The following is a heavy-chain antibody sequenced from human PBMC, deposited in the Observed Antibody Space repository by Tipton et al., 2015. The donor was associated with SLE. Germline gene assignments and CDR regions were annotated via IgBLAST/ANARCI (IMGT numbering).Heavy chain of an antibody. J-gene: IGHJ6*02. V-gene: IGHV4-38-2*02. D-gene: IGHD2-21*02. CDR2: IYFSGNT. Sequence: TLSLTCTVSGYSISNGNYWGWIRQPPGKGLEWIGTIYFSGNTYYNPSLKSRVTISVDPAKNQFSLRLTSVTAADTAVYYCARGMVTWRGAILGVDVWGQGTTVNVSS. CDR3: ARGMVTWRGAILGVDV. CDR1: GYSISNGNY.